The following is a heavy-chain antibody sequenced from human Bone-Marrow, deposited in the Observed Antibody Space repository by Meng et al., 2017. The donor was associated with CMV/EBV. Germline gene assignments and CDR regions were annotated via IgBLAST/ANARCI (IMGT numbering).Heavy chain of an antibody. J-gene: IGHJ4*02. CDR1: GFTFSSYE. V-gene: IGHV3-48*03. CDR2: ISSSGSTI. D-gene: IGHD3-16*01. CDR3: ARRREAVWGNYY. Sequence: GGSLRLSCAASGFTFSSYEMNWVRQAPGKGLEWVSYISSSGSTIYYADSVKGRFTISRDNAKNSLYLQMNSLRAEDTAVYYCARRREAVWGNYYWGQGTLVTVSS.